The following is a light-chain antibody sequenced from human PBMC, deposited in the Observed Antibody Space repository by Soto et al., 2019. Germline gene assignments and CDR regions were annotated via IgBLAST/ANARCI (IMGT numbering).Light chain of an antibody. V-gene: IGLV1-40*01. CDR2: ENN. Sequence: QSVLTQPPSVSGAPGQRVTIPCTGSSSNIGAGYEAHWYQQVPGTAPKLLIYENNNRPSGVPDRFSGSKSGTSASLAITGLQAEDEAEYYCQSYDNSLSGYVFGTGTKVTVL. J-gene: IGLJ1*01. CDR1: SSNIGAGYE. CDR3: QSYDNSLSGYV.